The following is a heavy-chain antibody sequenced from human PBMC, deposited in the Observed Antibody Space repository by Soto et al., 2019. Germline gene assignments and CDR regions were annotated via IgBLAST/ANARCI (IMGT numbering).Heavy chain of an antibody. D-gene: IGHD3-16*02. CDR3: ATDRDYVWGSYRYIFDY. CDR1: GYTLTELS. J-gene: IGHJ4*02. V-gene: IGHV1-24*01. Sequence: ASVKVSCKVSGYTLTELSMHWVRQAPGKGLEWMGGFDPEDGETIYAQKFQGRVTMTEDTSTDTAYMELSRLRSEDTAVYYCATDRDYVWGSYRYIFDYWGQGTLVTVSS. CDR2: FDPEDGET.